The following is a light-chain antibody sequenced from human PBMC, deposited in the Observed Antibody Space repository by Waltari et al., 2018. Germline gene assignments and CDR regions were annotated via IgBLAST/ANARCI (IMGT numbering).Light chain of an antibody. CDR2: DAS. Sequence: EIVLTQSPATLSLSPGGRATLSCRASQGVSYFLAWYQQKPGQAPRLLIFDASTRAAGIPARFSGSGSGTDFTLTISSLEPEDFAIYYCQQRSNWPRTFGGGTKVEIK. CDR3: QQRSNWPRT. J-gene: IGKJ4*01. V-gene: IGKV3-11*01. CDR1: QGVSYF.